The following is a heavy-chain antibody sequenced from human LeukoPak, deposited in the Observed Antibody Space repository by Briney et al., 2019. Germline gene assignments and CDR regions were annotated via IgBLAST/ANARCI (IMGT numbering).Heavy chain of an antibody. D-gene: IGHD3-16*01. J-gene: IGHJ4*02. CDR3: ATLPFGGPRRGFDY. CDR2: IYYSGST. V-gene: IGHV4-59*01. CDR1: GGSISSYY. Sequence: SETLSLTCTVSGGSISSYYWSWIRQPPGKGLEWIGYIYYSGSTNYNPSLKSRVAISVDTSRNQFSLKLSSVTAADTAMYYCATLPFGGPRRGFDYWGQGIPVTVSS.